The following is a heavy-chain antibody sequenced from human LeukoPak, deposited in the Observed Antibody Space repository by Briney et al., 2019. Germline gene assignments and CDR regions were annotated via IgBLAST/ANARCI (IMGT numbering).Heavy chain of an antibody. Sequence: ASVKVSCKASGYTSTSYYMHWVRQAPGQGLEWMGIINPSGGSTSYAQKFQGRVTMTRDTSTSTVYMELSSLRSEDTAVYYCARDQGYYDSSGYYPKDWGQGTLVTVSS. D-gene: IGHD3-22*01. CDR2: INPSGGST. CDR1: GYTSTSYY. J-gene: IGHJ4*02. CDR3: ARDQGYYDSSGYYPKD. V-gene: IGHV1-46*01.